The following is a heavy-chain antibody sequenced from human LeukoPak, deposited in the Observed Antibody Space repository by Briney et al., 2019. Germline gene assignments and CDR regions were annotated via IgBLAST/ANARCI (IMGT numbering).Heavy chain of an antibody. J-gene: IGHJ4*02. D-gene: IGHD2-2*01. Sequence: PSETLSLTCAVSGGSISSSNWWSWVRQPPGKGLEWIGEIYDSGSTNYNPSLKSRVTISVDTSKNQFSLKLSSVTAADTAVYYCARRPIYQLLQYFDYWGQGTLVTVSS. CDR2: IYDSGST. CDR1: GGSISSSNW. CDR3: ARRPIYQLLQYFDY. V-gene: IGHV4-4*02.